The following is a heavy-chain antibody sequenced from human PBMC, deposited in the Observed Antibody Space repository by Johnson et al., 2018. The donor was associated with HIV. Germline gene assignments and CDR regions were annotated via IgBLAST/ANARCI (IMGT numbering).Heavy chain of an antibody. V-gene: IGHV3-74*01. J-gene: IGHJ3*02. Sequence: VQLVESGGGLVQPGGSLRLSCAASGFTFSSYWMHWVRQAPGKGLVWVSRINSDGSSTSYADSVKGRFTISRDNSKNTLYLQMDSLRAEDTAVYYCTTGLMSAFDMWGQGTMVTVSS. CDR3: TTGLMSAFDM. CDR2: INSDGSST. D-gene: IGHD3-16*01. CDR1: GFTFSSYW.